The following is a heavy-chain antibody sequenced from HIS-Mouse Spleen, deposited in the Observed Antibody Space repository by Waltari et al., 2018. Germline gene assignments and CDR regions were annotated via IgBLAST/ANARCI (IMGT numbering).Heavy chain of an antibody. CDR2: IYYSGST. J-gene: IGHJ2*01. D-gene: IGHD6-13*01. Sequence: QLQLQESGPGLANPSDTLSLTSTVSGCSISSSSYERRWIRQPPGKGLEWIGSIYYSGSTYYNPSLKSRVTISVDTSKNQFSLKLSSVTAADTAVYYCAREIPYSSSWYDWYFDLWGRGTLVTVSS. CDR3: AREIPYSSSWYDWYFDL. CDR1: GCSISSSSYE. V-gene: IGHV4-39*07.